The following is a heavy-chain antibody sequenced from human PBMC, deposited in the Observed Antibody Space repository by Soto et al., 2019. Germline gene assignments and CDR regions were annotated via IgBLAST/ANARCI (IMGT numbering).Heavy chain of an antibody. CDR1: GGSFSGYY. Sequence: SETLSLTCAVYGGSFSGYYWSWIRQPPGKGLEWIGEINHSGSTNYNPSLKSRVTISVDTSKNQFSLKLSSVTAADTAVYYCARGRAQYVWGSYRYSLAYWGQGTLVTVS. CDR2: INHSGST. D-gene: IGHD3-16*02. J-gene: IGHJ4*02. V-gene: IGHV4-34*01. CDR3: ARGRAQYVWGSYRYSLAY.